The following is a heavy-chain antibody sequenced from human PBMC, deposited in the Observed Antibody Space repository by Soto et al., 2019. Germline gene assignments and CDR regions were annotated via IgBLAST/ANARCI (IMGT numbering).Heavy chain of an antibody. CDR2: INPNSRST. D-gene: IGHD2-2*01. J-gene: IGHJ4*02. Sequence: GASVKVSCKTSGGTFSSYAISWVRQAPGQGLEWMGWINPNSRSTNYAQKFQGRVTMTRDTSISTAYMELSRLRSDDTAVYYCAIVPAAIPRWGQGTLVTVSS. CDR1: GGTFSSYA. CDR3: AIVPAAIPR. V-gene: IGHV1-2*02.